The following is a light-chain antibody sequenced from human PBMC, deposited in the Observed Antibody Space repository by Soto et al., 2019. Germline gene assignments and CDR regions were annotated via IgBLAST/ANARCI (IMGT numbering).Light chain of an antibody. Sequence: DIQLTQSPSSLSASVGERVTITCKASQGISNYLNWYQHKSWKAPKLLTYDASNLQTGVPSRFSGRASGTDFTFAISSLQPEDIATYYCQQSDNLPLTFGGGTKVQIK. CDR3: QQSDNLPLT. CDR2: DAS. V-gene: IGKV1-33*01. CDR1: QGISNY. J-gene: IGKJ4*01.